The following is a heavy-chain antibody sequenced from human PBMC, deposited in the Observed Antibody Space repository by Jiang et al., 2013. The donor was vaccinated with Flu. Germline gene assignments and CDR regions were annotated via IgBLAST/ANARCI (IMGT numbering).Heavy chain of an antibody. J-gene: IGHJ4*02. CDR2: INAGNGNT. D-gene: IGHD2-8*01. V-gene: IGHV1-3*01. CDR1: GYTFTSYA. CDR3: ARDECTNGVCLQSDFDY. Sequence: SGYTFTSYAMHWVRQAPGQRLEWMGWINAGNGNTKYSQKFQGRVTITRDTSANTAYMELSSLRSEDTAVYYCARDECTNGVCLQSDFDYWGQGTLVTVSS.